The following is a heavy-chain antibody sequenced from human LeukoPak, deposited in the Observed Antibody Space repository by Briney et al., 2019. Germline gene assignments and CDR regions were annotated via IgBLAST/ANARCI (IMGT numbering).Heavy chain of an antibody. Sequence: PGESPRLSCVASGFTFRIYRMDWVRQAPGKGLEWVSSITSEGHSTYYRDSVKGRFTISRDNAKNSLYLQMNSLRADDTAVYYCARYEYSGYDFWDQGTLVTVSS. V-gene: IGHV3-21*01. CDR1: GFTFRIYR. CDR3: ARYEYSGYDF. J-gene: IGHJ4*02. CDR2: ITSEGHST. D-gene: IGHD5-12*01.